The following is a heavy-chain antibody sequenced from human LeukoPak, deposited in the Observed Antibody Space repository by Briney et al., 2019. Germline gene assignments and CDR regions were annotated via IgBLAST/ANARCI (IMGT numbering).Heavy chain of an antibody. V-gene: IGHV3-9*03. D-gene: IGHD6-13*01. CDR1: GFTFDDYA. J-gene: IGHJ4*02. CDR2: ISWNSGSI. CDR3: AKDTAGTPDYYFDY. Sequence: PGGSLRLSCAASGFTFDDYAMHWVRQAPGKGLEWVSGISWNSGSISYADSVKGRFTISRDNAKNSLYLQMNSLRAEDMALYYCAKDTAGTPDYYFDYWGQGTLVTVSS.